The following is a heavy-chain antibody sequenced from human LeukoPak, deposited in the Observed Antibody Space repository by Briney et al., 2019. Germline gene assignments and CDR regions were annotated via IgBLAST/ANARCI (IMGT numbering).Heavy chain of an antibody. CDR1: GGSFSGYY. V-gene: IGHV4-34*01. Sequence: SETLSLTCAVYGGSFSGYYWSWIRQPPGKGLEWIGSIYHSGSTYYNPSLKSRVTISVDTSKNQFSLKLSSVTAADTAVYYCARVGEDEAFDIWGQGTMVTVSS. J-gene: IGHJ3*02. D-gene: IGHD4-17*01. CDR2: IYHSGST. CDR3: ARVGEDEAFDI.